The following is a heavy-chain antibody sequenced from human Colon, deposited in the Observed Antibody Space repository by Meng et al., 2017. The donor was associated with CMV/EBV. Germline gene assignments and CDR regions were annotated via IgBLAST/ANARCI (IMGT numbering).Heavy chain of an antibody. CDR2: MSHDGSEK. CDR1: GFTFSDYA. CDR3: ATTVTTNYYYGMDV. Sequence: GESLKISCAASGFTFSDYAMHWVRQAPAKGLEWLAVMSHDGSEKYYPESVKGRFTISRDNYKNTLYLQMNSMRAEDTAVYYCATTVTTNYYYGMDVWGQGTTVTVSS. D-gene: IGHD4-17*01. V-gene: IGHV3-30*04. J-gene: IGHJ6*02.